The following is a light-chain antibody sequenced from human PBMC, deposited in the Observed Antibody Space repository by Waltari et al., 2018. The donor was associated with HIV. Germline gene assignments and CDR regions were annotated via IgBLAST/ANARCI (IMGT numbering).Light chain of an antibody. CDR1: ASAKQY. Sequence: SFELTQAPSVSVSPGQTARITCSGDASAKQYSYWYQQKPGQAPVVVIYKDTERPSGIPERFSGSSSGTTVTLTIRGVQAEDEADYFCQSADTSGTRVFGPGTKVTVL. CDR3: QSADTSGTRV. V-gene: IGLV3-25*03. CDR2: KDT. J-gene: IGLJ1*01.